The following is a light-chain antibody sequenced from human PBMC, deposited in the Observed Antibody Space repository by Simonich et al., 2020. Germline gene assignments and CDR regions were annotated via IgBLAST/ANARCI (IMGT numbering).Light chain of an antibody. J-gene: IGLJ3*02. CDR1: SSDVGSYNL. CDR3: CSYAGSSTWV. Sequence: QSALTQPASVSGSPGQSITISCTGTSSDVGSYNLVSWYQQPPGKAPKLMIYEGSQRPSVVSNRFSGSKSGNTASLTISGLQAEDEADYYCCSYAGSSTWVFGGGTKLTVL. V-gene: IGLV2-23*01. CDR2: EGS.